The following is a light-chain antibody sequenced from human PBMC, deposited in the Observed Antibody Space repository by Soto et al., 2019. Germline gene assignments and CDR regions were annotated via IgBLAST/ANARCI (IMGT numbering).Light chain of an antibody. CDR1: QNVRRY. Sequence: ETVLTQSPATLSLSPGDRATLSCRASQNVRRYLAWYQQKVGQAPRLLIFDASTRATGIPARFSGSGSGTDFTLTISSLEPEDFAVYFCQLRSDWPPFTFGGGTKVEI. V-gene: IGKV3-11*01. J-gene: IGKJ4*01. CDR2: DAS. CDR3: QLRSDWPPFT.